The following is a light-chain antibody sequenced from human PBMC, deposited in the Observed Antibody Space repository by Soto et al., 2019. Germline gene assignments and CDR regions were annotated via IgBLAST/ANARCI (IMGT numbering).Light chain of an antibody. CDR3: NSYATGNTRV. V-gene: IGLV2-14*01. CDR1: SSDIGDYDY. J-gene: IGLJ1*01. CDR2: EVS. Sequence: QSVVTQPACVSGSPGQSITIPCTGSSSDIGDYDYVSWYQQHPGKAPKVLISEVSNRPSGVSNRFSGSKSGNTASLTISGLQAEDEADYYCNSYATGNTRVFGTGTKVTVL.